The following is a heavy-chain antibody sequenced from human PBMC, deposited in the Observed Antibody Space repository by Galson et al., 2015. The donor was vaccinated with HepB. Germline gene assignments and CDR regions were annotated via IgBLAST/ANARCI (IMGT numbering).Heavy chain of an antibody. CDR3: AREDSGSYSGNFDF. CDR2: AFYRSKWYN. CDR1: GDSVSSESAA. J-gene: IGHJ4*02. Sequence: CAISGDSVSSESAAWNWIRQSPSRGLEWLGKAFYRSKWYNTYAASVKGRITINPDTAKNQISLQLKSVTPEDTAVYFCAREDSGSYSGNFDFWGQGTLVTVSS. V-gene: IGHV6-1*01. D-gene: IGHD1-26*01.